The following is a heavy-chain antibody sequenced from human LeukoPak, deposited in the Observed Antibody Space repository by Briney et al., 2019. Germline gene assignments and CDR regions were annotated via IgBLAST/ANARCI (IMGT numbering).Heavy chain of an antibody. CDR2: IKSKTDGGTI. D-gene: IGHD3-10*01. CDR1: GFTFSKAW. Sequence: GGSLRLSCAASGFTFSKAWMNWVRQAPGKGLEWVGRIKSKTDGGTIDHAAPVRGRFTISRDDSKNMMYLQMNSLKTEDTAVYYCSTDYYGSGRPGFGYWGQGSLVTVSS. J-gene: IGHJ4*02. CDR3: STDYYGSGRPGFGY. V-gene: IGHV3-15*07.